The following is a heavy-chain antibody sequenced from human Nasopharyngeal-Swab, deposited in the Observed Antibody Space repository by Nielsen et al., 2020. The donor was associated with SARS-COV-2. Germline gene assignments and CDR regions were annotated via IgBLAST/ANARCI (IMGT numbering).Heavy chain of an antibody. CDR2: IRSKRDGETR. Sequence: GESLKISCAVPRSTFTNVWMTWVRQAPGQGLEWVARIRSKRDGETRDYAAPVQGRFTVSRDDSKYTVYLQMNSLKTEDTAVYYCATGAPSGTFYDNWGQGVLVTVSS. J-gene: IGHJ4*02. V-gene: IGHV3-15*01. CDR1: RSTFTNVW. CDR3: ATGAPSGTFYDN. D-gene: IGHD1-26*01.